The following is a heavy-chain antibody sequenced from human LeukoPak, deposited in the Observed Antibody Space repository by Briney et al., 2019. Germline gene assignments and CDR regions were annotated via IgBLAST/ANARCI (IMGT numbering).Heavy chain of an antibody. D-gene: IGHD2-2*01. CDR2: IYYSGST. CDR3: ARQKDIVVVPAAMKVKNSPIDY. J-gene: IGHJ4*02. CDR1: GDSISKTIYF. Sequence: SETLSLTCTVSGDSISKTIYFWGWIRQPPGKGLEWIASIYYSGSTFYNPSLKSRVTISVDTSRNQFSLKLSSVTAADTAVYYCARQKDIVVVPAAMKVKNSPIDYWGQGTLVTVSS. V-gene: IGHV4-39*01.